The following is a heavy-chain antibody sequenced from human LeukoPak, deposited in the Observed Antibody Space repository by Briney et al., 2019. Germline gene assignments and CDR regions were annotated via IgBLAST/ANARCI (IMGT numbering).Heavy chain of an antibody. J-gene: IGHJ4*02. CDR2: INGDGTST. CDR3: AKDIGYSSGWPFDY. V-gene: IGHV3-74*03. Sequence: GGSLRLSCAASGFTFSTYWMHWVRQAPGKGLLWVSRINGDGTSTKYADSVKGRFTISRDNSKNTLYLQMNSLRAEDTAVYYCAKDIGYSSGWPFDYWGQGTLVTVSS. D-gene: IGHD6-19*01. CDR1: GFTFSTYW.